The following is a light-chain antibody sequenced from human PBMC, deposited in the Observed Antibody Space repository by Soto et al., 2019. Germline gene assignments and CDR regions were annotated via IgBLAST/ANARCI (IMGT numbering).Light chain of an antibody. CDR1: HSVSSK. CDR2: DAS. CDR3: QQYNNWPPIT. Sequence: EIVLKQSPATLSLSPGERATLSCRASHSVSSKLAWYQQRPGQAPRFLIYDASARATGIPARFSGSGSGTEFTLTISSLQSEDFAVYYCQQYNNWPPITFGQGTLLEI. V-gene: IGKV3-15*01. J-gene: IGKJ5*01.